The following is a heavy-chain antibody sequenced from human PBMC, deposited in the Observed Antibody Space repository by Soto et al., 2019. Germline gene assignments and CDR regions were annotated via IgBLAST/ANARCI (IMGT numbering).Heavy chain of an antibody. CDR3: ASQYYYDSRGYEPYYYYGMDV. D-gene: IGHD3-22*01. CDR2: IYYSGST. CDR1: GGSISSGGYY. V-gene: IGHV4-31*03. Sequence: SETLSLTCTVSGGSISSGGYYWSWIRQHPGKGLEWIGYIYYSGSTYYNPSLTSRVTISVDTSKNQFSLKLSSVTAADTAVYYCASQYYYDSRGYEPYYYYGMDVWGQGTTVTVSS. J-gene: IGHJ6*02.